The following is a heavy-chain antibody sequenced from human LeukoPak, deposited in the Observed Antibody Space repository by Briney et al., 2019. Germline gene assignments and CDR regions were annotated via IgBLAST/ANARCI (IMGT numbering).Heavy chain of an antibody. CDR3: ARGITMVRGVMDY. J-gene: IGHJ4*02. CDR2: IWYDGSNK. V-gene: IGHV3-33*01. CDR1: GFTFSSYG. D-gene: IGHD3-10*01. Sequence: PGGSLRLSCAASGFTFSSYGMHWVRQAPGKGLEWVAVIWYDGSNKYYADSVKGRFTISRDNSKNTLYLQMNSLRAEDTAVYYCARGITMVRGVMDYWGQGTLVTVSS.